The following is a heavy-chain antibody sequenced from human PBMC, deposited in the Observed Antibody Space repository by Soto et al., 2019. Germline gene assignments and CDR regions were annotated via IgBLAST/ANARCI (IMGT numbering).Heavy chain of an antibody. CDR1: GYSFTTYW. Sequence: GESLKISCKASGYSFTTYWIAWVRQMPGKGLEWMGIIYPCDSDPRYSPSIQGHVTFSVDKSISTAYLQWRSLKASDTAMYYCARLETTVTRRSFDFWGRGTLVTVSS. D-gene: IGHD4-4*01. V-gene: IGHV5-51*01. CDR3: ARLETTVTRRSFDF. CDR2: IYPCDSDP. J-gene: IGHJ4*02.